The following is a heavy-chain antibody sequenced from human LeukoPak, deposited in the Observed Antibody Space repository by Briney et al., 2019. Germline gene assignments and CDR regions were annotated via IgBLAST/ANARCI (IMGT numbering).Heavy chain of an antibody. D-gene: IGHD1-26*01. J-gene: IGHJ4*02. V-gene: IGHV4-4*09. CDR1: NGSISSYH. Sequence: SETLSLTCTVSNGSISSYHWSWVRQPPGKGLEWIGYILTSGTTNYNPSLKSRLTISVATSKNQFTLKLSSVTAADTAVYYCARLRVSGSYLYYFDYWGQGTLVTVSS. CDR3: ARLRVSGSYLYYFDY. CDR2: ILTSGTT.